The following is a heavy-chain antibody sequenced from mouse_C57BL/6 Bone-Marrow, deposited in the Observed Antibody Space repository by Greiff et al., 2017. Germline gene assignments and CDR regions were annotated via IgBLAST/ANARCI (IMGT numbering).Heavy chain of an antibody. CDR1: GFNIKDDY. D-gene: IGHD1-1*01. CDR3: TTFTTVVAGFDY. V-gene: IGHV14-4*01. CDR2: IDPENGDT. Sequence: EVLLQESGAELVRPGASVKLSCTASGFNIKDDYMHWVKQRPEQGLEWIGWIDPENGDTEYASKFQGKATITADTSSNTAYLQLSSLTSEDTAVYYCTTFTTVVAGFDYWGQGTTLTVSS. J-gene: IGHJ2*01.